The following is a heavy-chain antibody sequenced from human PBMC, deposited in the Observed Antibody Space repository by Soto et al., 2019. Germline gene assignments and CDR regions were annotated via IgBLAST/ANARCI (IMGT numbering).Heavy chain of an antibody. D-gene: IGHD6-25*01. CDR3: ARGETQQQRDY. J-gene: IGHJ4*02. Sequence: QVHLQESGPGLVKPSGTLSLTCAVSGDSIISSNWWSWVRQSPGKGLEWIGEIHHSGSTKYNPSLKSRVIISVDKSRNQFFLKLTSVTATDTAVYFWARGETQQQRDYWGQGTLVTVAS. CDR2: IHHSGST. V-gene: IGHV4-4*02. CDR1: GDSIISSNW.